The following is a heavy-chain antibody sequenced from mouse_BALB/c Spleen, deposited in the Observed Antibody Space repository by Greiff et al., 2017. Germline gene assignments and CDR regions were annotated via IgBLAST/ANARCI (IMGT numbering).Heavy chain of an antibody. CDR1: VYAFTNYL. D-gene: IGHD2-1*01. CDR2: INPGSGGT. CDR3: ARSGNYFYWYFDV. Sequence: VQLKESGAELVRPGTSVKVSCKASVYAFTNYLIEWVKQRPGQGLEWIGVINPGSGGTNYNEKFKGKATLTADKSSSTAYMQLSSLTSDDSAVYFCARSGNYFYWYFDVWGAGTTVTVSS. V-gene: IGHV1-54*01. J-gene: IGHJ1*01.